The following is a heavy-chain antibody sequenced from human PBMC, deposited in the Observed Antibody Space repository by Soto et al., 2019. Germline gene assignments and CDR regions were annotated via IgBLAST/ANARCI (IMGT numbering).Heavy chain of an antibody. D-gene: IGHD5-18*01. J-gene: IGHJ4*02. CDR2: INADNGDT. V-gene: IGHV1-3*01. CDR3: ARVVIQAFHY. CDR1: GYTFTTYG. Sequence: QDQLVQSGAEVKKPGASVKVSCKASGYTFTTYGMHWVRQAPGQRLEWMGWINADNGDTKYSQKFQGRVSLTTDTSASTTYMKLSSLRSEDAALYYCARVVIQAFHYWGKGTLVTVSS.